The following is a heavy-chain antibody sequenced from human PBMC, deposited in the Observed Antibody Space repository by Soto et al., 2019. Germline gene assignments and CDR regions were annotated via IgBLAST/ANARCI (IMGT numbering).Heavy chain of an antibody. J-gene: IGHJ4*02. V-gene: IGHV3-48*02. D-gene: IGHD6-13*01. CDR1: GFTFSSYS. Sequence: PGGSLRLSCAASGFTFSSYSLNWVRQAPGKGLEWVSYITSSGTTVYYADSVRGRFTISRDNAKNSLYLQMNSLRDDDTAVYYCARGSSNGAFYFDFGGQGALVTVSS. CDR2: ITSSGTTV. CDR3: ARGSSNGAFYFDF.